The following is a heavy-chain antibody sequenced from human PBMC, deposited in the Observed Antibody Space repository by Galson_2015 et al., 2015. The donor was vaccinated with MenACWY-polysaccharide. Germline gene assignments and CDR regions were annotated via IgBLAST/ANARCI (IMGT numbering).Heavy chain of an antibody. CDR3: ARYRDSSGRRFDY. J-gene: IGHJ4*02. Sequence: SLRLSCAASGFTFSSYWMTWVLQAPGKGLEWVANIKKDGSEKYYVDSVKGRFTISRDNAKNSLYLQMNSLRAEDTAVYYCARYRDSSGRRFDYWGQGTLVTVSS. CDR2: IKKDGSEK. D-gene: IGHD6-19*01. CDR1: GFTFSSYW. V-gene: IGHV3-7*01.